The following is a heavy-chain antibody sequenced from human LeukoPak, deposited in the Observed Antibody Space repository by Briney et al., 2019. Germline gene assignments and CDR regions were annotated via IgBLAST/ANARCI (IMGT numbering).Heavy chain of an antibody. V-gene: IGHV1-2*02. CDR2: INPNSGGT. Sequence: ASVKVSCKASGYTLTGYYMHWVRQAPGQGLEWMGWINPNSGGTNYAQKFQGRVTMTRDTSISTAYLELSRLRSDDTAVYYCARDRGVVVVADSDAFDISGQGTMVTVSS. J-gene: IGHJ3*02. D-gene: IGHD2-15*01. CDR3: ARDRGVVVVADSDAFDI. CDR1: GYTLTGYY.